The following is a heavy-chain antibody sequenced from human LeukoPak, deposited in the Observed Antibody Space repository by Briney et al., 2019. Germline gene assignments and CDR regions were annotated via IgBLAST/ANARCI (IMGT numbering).Heavy chain of an antibody. CDR1: GFTFSAYI. J-gene: IGHJ6*02. D-gene: IGHD5-12*01. Sequence: PGGSLRLSCAASGFTFSAYIMNWVRQTPGKGLEWISSISTSGSYIYYADSLRGRVTTSRDNTKNSLYVQMNSLRAEDTAVYYCARDAGNGYDVAYYYHGMDVWGQGTTVIVSS. CDR2: ISTSGSYI. V-gene: IGHV3-21*01. CDR3: ARDAGNGYDVAYYYHGMDV.